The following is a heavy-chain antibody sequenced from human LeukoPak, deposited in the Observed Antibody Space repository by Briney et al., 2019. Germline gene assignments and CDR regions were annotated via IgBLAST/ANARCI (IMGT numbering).Heavy chain of an antibody. CDR1: GFTFDDYA. J-gene: IGHJ4*02. V-gene: IGHV3-9*01. CDR3: EKEGLRYFDWLLYGGGDFDY. CDR2: ISWNSGSI. D-gene: IGHD3-9*01. Sequence: GGSLRLSCAASGFTFDDYAMHWVRQAPGKGLEWVSGISWNSGSIGYADSVKGRFTISRDNAKNSLYLQMNSLRAEDTALYYWEKEGLRYFDWLLYGGGDFDYWGQGTLVTVSS.